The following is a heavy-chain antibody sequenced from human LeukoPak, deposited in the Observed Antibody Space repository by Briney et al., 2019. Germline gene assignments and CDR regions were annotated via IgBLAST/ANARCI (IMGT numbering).Heavy chain of an antibody. D-gene: IGHD5-24*01. Sequence: AASVKVSCKASGGTFSSYAISWVRQAPGQGLEWMGRIIPILGIANYAQKFQGRVTITADKSTSTAYMELSSLRSEDTAVYYCARDGQSGDGYNPFDYWGQGTLVTVSS. CDR1: GGTFSSYA. CDR2: IIPILGIA. V-gene: IGHV1-69*04. CDR3: ARDGQSGDGYNPFDY. J-gene: IGHJ4*02.